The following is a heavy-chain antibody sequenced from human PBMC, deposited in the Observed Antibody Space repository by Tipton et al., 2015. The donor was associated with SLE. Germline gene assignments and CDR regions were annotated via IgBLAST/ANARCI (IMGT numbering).Heavy chain of an antibody. Sequence: FLRLSCTTSGFTFGDYGVSWVRQAPGKGLEWVSFIRSKTYGALTQHAASVEGRFTISRDDSKSIAYLQMNSLKTEDTAVYYCARAPHPYCSSSNCPLDNWGQGTVVTVSS. CDR1: GFTFGDYG. D-gene: IGHD2-2*01. CDR3: ARAPHPYCSSSNCPLDN. CDR2: IRSKTYGALT. V-gene: IGHV3-49*04. J-gene: IGHJ4*02.